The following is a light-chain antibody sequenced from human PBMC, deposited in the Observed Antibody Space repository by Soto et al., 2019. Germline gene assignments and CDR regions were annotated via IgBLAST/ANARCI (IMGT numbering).Light chain of an antibody. CDR2: GAS. Sequence: EMVMTQSPATLSVSPGERATLSCRASQSVSSNLAWYQQKPGQAPRLLIYGASTRATGIPARFSGSGSGTEFTLTISSLQSEDFAVYCCQQYNNWPVAFGQGTKVEIK. CDR3: QQYNNWPVA. J-gene: IGKJ1*01. V-gene: IGKV3-15*01. CDR1: QSVSSN.